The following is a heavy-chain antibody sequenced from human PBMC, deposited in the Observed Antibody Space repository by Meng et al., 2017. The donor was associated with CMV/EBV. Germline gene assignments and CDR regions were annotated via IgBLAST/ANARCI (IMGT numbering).Heavy chain of an antibody. CDR3: ARVDIVVVGGYGMDV. V-gene: IGHV4-59*01. Sequence: SETLSLTCTVSGGSIGSYYWSWIRQPPGKGLEWIGYIYYSGSTNYNPSLKSRVTISVDTSKNQFSLKLSSVTAADTAVYYCARVDIVVVGGYGMDVWGQGTTVTVSS. CDR1: GGSIGSYY. D-gene: IGHD2-2*01. J-gene: IGHJ6*02. CDR2: IYYSGST.